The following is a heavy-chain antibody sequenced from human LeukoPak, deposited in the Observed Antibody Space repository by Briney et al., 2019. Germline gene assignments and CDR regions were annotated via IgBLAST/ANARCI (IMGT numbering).Heavy chain of an antibody. CDR1: GFTFSSYA. V-gene: IGHV3-23*01. D-gene: IGHD3-22*01. J-gene: IGHJ6*03. CDR3: AKDESYYDSSDYYLDYYYYMDV. CDR2: ISGSGGST. Sequence: AGGSLRLSCAASGFTFSSYAMSWVRQAPGKGLEWVSAISGSGGSTYYADSVKGRFTISRDNSKNTLYLQMDSLRAEDTAVYYCAKDESYYDSSDYYLDYYYYMDVWGKGTTVTVSS.